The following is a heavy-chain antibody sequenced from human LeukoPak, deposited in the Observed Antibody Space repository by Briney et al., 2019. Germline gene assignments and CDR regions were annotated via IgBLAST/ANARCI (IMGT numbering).Heavy chain of an antibody. D-gene: IGHD6-13*01. CDR2: TYHRSKWYG. Sequence: SQTLSLTCAISGDSVSNNSAAWNWIRQSPSGGLEWLGRTYHRSKWYGDYAVSVRSRITINADTSKNQFSLQLNSVTPEDTAVYYCARAGYSSTWYVFDVWGQGTVVTVSS. CDR1: GDSVSNNSAA. J-gene: IGHJ3*01. CDR3: ARAGYSSTWYVFDV. V-gene: IGHV6-1*01.